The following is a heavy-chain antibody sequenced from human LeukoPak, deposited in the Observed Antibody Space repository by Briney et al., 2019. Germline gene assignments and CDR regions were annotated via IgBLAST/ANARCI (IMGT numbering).Heavy chain of an antibody. CDR2: VYKTGHT. D-gene: IGHD3-10*01. CDR1: DNSISSFY. J-gene: IGHJ4*02. CDR3: APHRFGEPHFEY. Sequence: ETLSLTCTVSDNSISSFYWSWIRQPPGKGLEWIGFVYKTGHTNYNPSLKSRVAISLDGSKSQVSLRLTSVTAADTAVYYCAPHRFGEPHFEYWGRGTLVSVSS. V-gene: IGHV4-59*08.